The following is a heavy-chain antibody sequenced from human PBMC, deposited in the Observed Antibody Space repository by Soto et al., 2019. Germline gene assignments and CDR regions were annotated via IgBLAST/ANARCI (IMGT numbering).Heavy chain of an antibody. J-gene: IGHJ4*02. V-gene: IGHV1-2*02. D-gene: IGHD3-22*01. CDR1: GYTFIGYY. CDR3: ARVSNYYDTSGYPEY. Sequence: QVQLVQSGAEVKKPGASVKVSCKASGYTFIGYYMHWVRQAPGQGLEWMGWIDPNSGGTNYAQKFQGRVTMARDTSISTAYMELSRLRSDDTVVYYCARVSNYYDTSGYPEYWGQGTLVTVSS. CDR2: IDPNSGGT.